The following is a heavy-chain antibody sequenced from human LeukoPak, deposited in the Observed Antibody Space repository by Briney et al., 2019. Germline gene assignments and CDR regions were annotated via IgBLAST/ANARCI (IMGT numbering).Heavy chain of an antibody. V-gene: IGHV3-7*01. J-gene: IGHJ6*03. CDR2: IKQDGSET. D-gene: IGHD6-13*01. CDR1: GFIFSSYW. Sequence: GGSLRLSCAASGFIFSSYWMSWVRQAPGKGLEEVAYIKQDGSETYYVDSVKGRFTIFRDNAKNSLYLQMNSLRAEDTAVYYCARRDRASAGYYYSYYYMDVWGKGTTVTVSS. CDR3: ARRDRASAGYYYSYYYMDV.